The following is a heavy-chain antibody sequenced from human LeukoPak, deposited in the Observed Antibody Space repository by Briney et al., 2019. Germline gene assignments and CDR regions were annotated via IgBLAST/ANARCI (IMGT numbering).Heavy chain of an antibody. CDR1: GYTFTSYG. CDR3: ARGLRFMEWFTNDAFDI. V-gene: IGHV1-18*01. D-gene: IGHD3-3*01. Sequence: ASVKVSCKASGYTFTSYGLSWVRQAPGQGLEWMGWISTYNGNTNYAQKVQGRVTMTTDTSTSTAYMELRSLRSDDTAVYYCARGLRFMEWFTNDAFDIWGQGTMVTVSS. J-gene: IGHJ3*02. CDR2: ISTYNGNT.